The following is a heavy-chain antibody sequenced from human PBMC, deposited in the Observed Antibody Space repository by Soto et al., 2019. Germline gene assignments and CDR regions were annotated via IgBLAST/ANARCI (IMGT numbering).Heavy chain of an antibody. Sequence: GGSLRLSCAASGFTFSSYAMHWVRQAPGKGLEWVAVISYDGSNKYYADSVKGRFTISRDNSKNTLYLQMNSLRAEDTAVYYCARGGIVVVPARGTDYWGQGTLVTVS. CDR3: ARGGIVVVPARGTDY. D-gene: IGHD2-2*01. CDR2: ISYDGSNK. J-gene: IGHJ4*02. CDR1: GFTFSSYA. V-gene: IGHV3-30-3*01.